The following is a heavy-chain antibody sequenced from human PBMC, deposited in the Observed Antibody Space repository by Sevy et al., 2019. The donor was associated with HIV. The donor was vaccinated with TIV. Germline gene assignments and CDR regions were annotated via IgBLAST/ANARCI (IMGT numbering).Heavy chain of an antibody. CDR2: INKDGSEK. D-gene: IGHD2-8*02. Sequence: GGSLRLSCAASGFTFTSYWMSWVRQAPGKGLEWVAKINKDGSEKYYVDSVKGRFTISRDNAKNSLYLQMNSLRAEDTAVYYCARGTEGYFQHWGQGTLVTVSS. CDR1: GFTFTSYW. CDR3: ARGTEGYFQH. V-gene: IGHV3-7*01. J-gene: IGHJ1*01.